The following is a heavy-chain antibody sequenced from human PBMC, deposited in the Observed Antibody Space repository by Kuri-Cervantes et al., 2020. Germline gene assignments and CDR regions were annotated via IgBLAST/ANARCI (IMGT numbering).Heavy chain of an antibody. D-gene: IGHD6-13*01. V-gene: IGHV3-53*01. CDR1: GFTVSSNY. J-gene: IGHJ4*02. Sequence: GESLKISCAASGFTVSSNYMSWVRQAPGKGLEWVSVIYSGGSTYYADSVKGRFTISRDNAKNTLYLQMNSLRAEDTAVYYCARDKDLDSSSRFDYWGQGTLVTVSS. CDR2: IYSGGST. CDR3: ARDKDLDSSSRFDY.